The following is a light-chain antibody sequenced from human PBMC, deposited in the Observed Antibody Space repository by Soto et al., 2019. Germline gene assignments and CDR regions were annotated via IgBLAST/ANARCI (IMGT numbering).Light chain of an antibody. Sequence: EIVLTQSPGTLSVSPGEGATLSCRPSQSVSSSFVAWFQQKPGQAPRLLVYGASTRATGIPARFSGSGSGTEFTLTISSLQSEDFAVYYCQQYNNWPPITFGQGTRLEIK. V-gene: IGKV3-15*01. CDR2: GAS. J-gene: IGKJ5*01. CDR3: QQYNNWPPIT. CDR1: QSVSSS.